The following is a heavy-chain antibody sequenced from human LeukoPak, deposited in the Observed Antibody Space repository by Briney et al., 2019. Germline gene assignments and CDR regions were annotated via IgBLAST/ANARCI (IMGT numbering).Heavy chain of an antibody. CDR2: IYYSGST. D-gene: IGHD3-22*01. Sequence: SGTLSLTCTVSGGSISSYYWSWIRQPPGKGLEWIGYIYYSGSTNYNPSLKSRVTISVDTSKNQFSLKLSSVTAADTAVYYCARGAPLNYYDSSGFFDYWGQGTLVTVSS. J-gene: IGHJ4*02. V-gene: IGHV4-59*08. CDR3: ARGAPLNYYDSSGFFDY. CDR1: GGSISSYY.